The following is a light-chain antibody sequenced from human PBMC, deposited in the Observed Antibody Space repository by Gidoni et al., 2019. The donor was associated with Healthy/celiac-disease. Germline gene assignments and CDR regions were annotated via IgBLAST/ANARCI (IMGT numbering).Light chain of an antibody. V-gene: IGKV2-28*01. Sequence: DIEMTQSPSSLPVTPGEPASISCRSSQSLLHSNGYNYLDWYLQNPGQSPQLLIYLGSNRASGVPDRFSGSGSGTDFTLKISRVEAEDVGVYYCMQALQTPRTFGQGTKLEIK. CDR1: QSLLHSNGYNY. CDR3: MQALQTPRT. CDR2: LGS. J-gene: IGKJ2*01.